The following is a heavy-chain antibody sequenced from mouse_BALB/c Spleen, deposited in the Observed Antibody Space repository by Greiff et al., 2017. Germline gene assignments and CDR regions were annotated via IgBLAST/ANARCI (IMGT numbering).Heavy chain of an antibody. J-gene: IGHJ1*01. D-gene: IGHD1-1*01. Sequence: QVQLKESGPGLVAPSQSLSITCTVSGFSLTGYGVNWVRQPPGKGLEWLGMIWGDGSTDYNSALKSRLSISKDNSKSQVFLKMNSLQTDDTARYYCARDRAYYYGSIYWYFDVWGAGTTVTVSS. CDR1: GFSLTGYG. V-gene: IGHV2-6-7*01. CDR2: IWGDGST. CDR3: ARDRAYYYGSIYWYFDV.